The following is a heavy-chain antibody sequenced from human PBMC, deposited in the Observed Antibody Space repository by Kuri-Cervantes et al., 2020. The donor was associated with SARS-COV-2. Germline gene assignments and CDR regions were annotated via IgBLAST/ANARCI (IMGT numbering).Heavy chain of an antibody. CDR3: ARDSLDCSSTSCYYYMDV. Sequence: SETLSLTCTVSGGSISSAYYYWGWIRQPPGKGLEWIGSIYYSGDSDRNPALKSRVTISVDTSKSQFSLKLSSVTAADTAVYYCARDSLDCSSTSCYYYMDVWGKGTTVTVSS. D-gene: IGHD2-2*01. J-gene: IGHJ6*03. CDR1: GGSISSAYYY. V-gene: IGHV4-39*07. CDR2: IYYSGDS.